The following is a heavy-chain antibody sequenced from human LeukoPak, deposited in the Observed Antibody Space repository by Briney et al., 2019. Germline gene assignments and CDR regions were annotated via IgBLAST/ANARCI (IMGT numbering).Heavy chain of an antibody. CDR1: GYTFTSYG. V-gene: IGHV1-18*01. CDR3: ASSKYNWNDRNWFDP. D-gene: IGHD1-1*01. CDR2: ISAYNGNT. Sequence: GASVKVSCKASGYTFTSYGISWVRQAPGQGLEWMGWISAYNGNTNYAQKLQGRVTMTTDTSTSTAYMELRSLRSDDTAVYYCASSKYNWNDRNWFDPWGQGTLVTVSS. J-gene: IGHJ5*02.